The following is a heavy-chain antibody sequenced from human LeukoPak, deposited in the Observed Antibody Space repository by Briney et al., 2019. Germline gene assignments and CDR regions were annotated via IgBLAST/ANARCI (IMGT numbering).Heavy chain of an antibody. D-gene: IGHD4-4*01. CDR2: VHHSGST. V-gene: IGHV4-59*12. CDR3: ARGVMTVTIRLYYYYYGMDV. J-gene: IGHJ6*02. Sequence: SETLSLTCTVSGDSISDYYWSWIRQPPGRGLEWIGYVHHSGSTNYNPSLKSRVTISVDTSKNQFSLKLSSVTAADTAVYYCARGVMTVTIRLYYYYYGMDVWGQGTTVTVSS. CDR1: GDSISDYY.